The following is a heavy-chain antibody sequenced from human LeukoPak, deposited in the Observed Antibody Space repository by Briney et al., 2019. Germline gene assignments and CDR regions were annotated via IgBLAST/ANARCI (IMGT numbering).Heavy chain of an antibody. Sequence: SETLSLTCAVYGGSFSGYYWSWIRQPPGKGLEWIGEINHSGSTNYNPSLKSRVTISVDTSKNQFSLKLSSVTAADTAIYYCARDTGYYPDYWGQGTLVTVSS. J-gene: IGHJ4*02. D-gene: IGHD3-9*01. V-gene: IGHV4-34*01. CDR3: ARDTGYYPDY. CDR2: INHSGST. CDR1: GGSFSGYY.